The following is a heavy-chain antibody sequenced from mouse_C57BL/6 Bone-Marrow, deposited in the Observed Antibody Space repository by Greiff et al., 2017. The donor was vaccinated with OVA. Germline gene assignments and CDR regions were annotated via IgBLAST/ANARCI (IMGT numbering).Heavy chain of an antibody. CDR2: ISSGGDYI. Sequence: EVQGVESGEGLVKPGGSLKLSCAASGFTFSSSAMSWVRQTPEKRLEWVAYISSGGDYIYYADTVKGRFTISRDNARNTPYLQLSSLTSEDTAMYYCTRDGDYPFDYWGQGTPVTVSS. CDR3: TRDGDYPFDY. D-gene: IGHD2-13*01. V-gene: IGHV5-9-1*02. J-gene: IGHJ4*01. CDR1: GFTFSSSA.